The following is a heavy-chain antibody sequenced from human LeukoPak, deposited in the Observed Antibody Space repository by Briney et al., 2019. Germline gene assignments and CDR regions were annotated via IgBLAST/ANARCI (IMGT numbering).Heavy chain of an antibody. CDR2: IIPIFGTA. CDR3: ASNSGYDNYYGMDV. CDR1: GGTFSSYA. J-gene: IGHJ6*02. Sequence: ASVKVSCKASGGTFSSYAISWVRQAPGRGLEWMGGIIPIFGTANYAQKFQGRVTITADESTSTAYMELSSLRSEDTAVYYCASNSGYDNYYGMDVWGQGTTVTVSS. V-gene: IGHV1-69*13. D-gene: IGHD5-12*01.